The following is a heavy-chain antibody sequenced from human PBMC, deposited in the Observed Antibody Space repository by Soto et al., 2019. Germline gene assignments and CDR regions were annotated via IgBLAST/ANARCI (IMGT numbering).Heavy chain of an antibody. CDR3: ARDHGSGSLNWFDP. Sequence: ASVKVSCKASGYTFTSYGISWVRQAPGQGLEWMGWISAYNGSTNYAQKLQGRVTMTTDTSTSTAYMELRSLRSDDTAVYYCARDHGSGSLNWFDPWGQGTLVTVSS. CDR1: GYTFTSYG. D-gene: IGHD3-10*01. CDR2: ISAYNGST. J-gene: IGHJ5*02. V-gene: IGHV1-18*04.